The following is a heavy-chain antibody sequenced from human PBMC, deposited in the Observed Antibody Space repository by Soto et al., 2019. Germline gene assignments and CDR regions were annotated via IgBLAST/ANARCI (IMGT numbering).Heavy chain of an antibody. Sequence: ESGPTLVNPTQTLTLTCAFSGFSLSTIGMCVSWIRQPPGKALEWLARIDWDDAKYYSTSLKTRLTISKATSKNQVVLTMTNMDPVDTATYYCARIFVEPPYMSTSRSWFDPWGQGTLVTVSS. CDR2: IDWDDAK. CDR3: ARIFVEPPYMSTSRSWFDP. CDR1: GFSLSTIGMC. J-gene: IGHJ5*02. D-gene: IGHD1-20*01. V-gene: IGHV2-70*11.